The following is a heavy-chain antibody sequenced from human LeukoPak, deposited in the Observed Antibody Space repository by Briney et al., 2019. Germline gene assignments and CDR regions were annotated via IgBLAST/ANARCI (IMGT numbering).Heavy chain of an antibody. V-gene: IGHV3-7*01. CDR1: GFTFTNSL. CDR3: ARDTDGSLDY. CDR2: IKQDGSTK. J-gene: IGHJ4*02. Sequence: GGSLRLSCAASGFTFTNSLMAWVRQAPGKGLEWVANIKQDGSTKHYADSLKGRFTISRDNPKNSLYLQMNSLRADDTAVYYCARDTDGSLDYWGQGILVTVAS. D-gene: IGHD1-26*01.